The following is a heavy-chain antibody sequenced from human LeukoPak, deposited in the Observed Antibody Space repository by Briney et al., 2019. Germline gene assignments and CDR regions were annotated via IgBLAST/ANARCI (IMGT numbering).Heavy chain of an antibody. V-gene: IGHV3-20*04. J-gene: IGHJ4*02. CDR2: VNWNGGST. CDR3: ARGSIAERSSVANY. CDR1: GFTFDEYG. Sequence: GGPLRLSCAASGFTFDEYGMSWVRQAPGKGLEWVSGVNWNGGSTGYADSVKGRFTISRDNAKNSLYLQMNSLRAEDTALYYCARGSIAERSSVANYWGQGTLVTVSS. D-gene: IGHD6-13*01.